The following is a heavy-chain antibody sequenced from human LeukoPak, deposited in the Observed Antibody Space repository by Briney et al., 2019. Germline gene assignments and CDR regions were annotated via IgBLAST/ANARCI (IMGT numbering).Heavy chain of an antibody. D-gene: IGHD4-17*01. V-gene: IGHV4-31*03. CDR1: GGSISSGGYY. CDR3: ARGLIYGDPRPLLDY. Sequence: PSQTLSLTCTVSGGSISSGGYYWSWIRQHPGRGLEWIGYIYYSGSTYYNPSLKSRVTISVDTSKNQFSLRLSSVTAADTAVYYCARGLIYGDPRPLLDYWGQGTLVTVSS. CDR2: IYYSGST. J-gene: IGHJ4*02.